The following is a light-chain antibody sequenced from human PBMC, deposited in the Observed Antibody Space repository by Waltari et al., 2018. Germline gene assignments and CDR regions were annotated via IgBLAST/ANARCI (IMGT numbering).Light chain of an antibody. V-gene: IGKV3-11*01. Sequence: EIVLTQSPATLSLSPGARATLSCRASQSVSSYLAWYQQKPGQAPRLLIYDASNRATGIPARFSGSGSGTDFTLTISSLEPEDFAVYYCQHRGNWPYTFGQGTKVEIK. CDR2: DAS. CDR1: QSVSSY. J-gene: IGKJ2*01. CDR3: QHRGNWPYT.